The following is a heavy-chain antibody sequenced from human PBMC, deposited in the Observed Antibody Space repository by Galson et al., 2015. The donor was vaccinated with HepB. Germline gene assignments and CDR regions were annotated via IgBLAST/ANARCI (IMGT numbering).Heavy chain of an antibody. D-gene: IGHD3-10*01. J-gene: IGHJ4*02. CDR1: GFTFSSYS. Sequence: SLRLSCAASGFTFSSYSMNWVRQAPGKGLEWVSYISSSSSTIYYADSVKGRFTISRDNAKNSLYLQMNSLRAEDTAVYYCASLPIRGRPHYWGQGTLVTVSS. CDR3: ASLPIRGRPHY. CDR2: ISSSSSTI. V-gene: IGHV3-48*01.